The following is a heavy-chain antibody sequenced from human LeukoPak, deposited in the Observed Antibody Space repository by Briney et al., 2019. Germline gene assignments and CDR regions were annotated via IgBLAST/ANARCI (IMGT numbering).Heavy chain of an antibody. CDR2: IYTSGTT. J-gene: IGHJ3*02. D-gene: IGHD1-26*01. CDR1: GGSMSSYY. Sequence: SETLSLTCTVSGGSMSSYYWSWIRQPAGKGLEWVGHIYTSGTTSYNPSLKSRVTMSVDTSNNQFSLKVTSVTAADTAVYFCARGGNYWDAFDIWGQGTMVTVSS. V-gene: IGHV4-4*07. CDR3: ARGGNYWDAFDI.